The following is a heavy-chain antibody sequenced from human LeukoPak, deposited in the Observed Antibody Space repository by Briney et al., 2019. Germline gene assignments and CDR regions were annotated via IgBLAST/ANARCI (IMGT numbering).Heavy chain of an antibody. CDR2: ISSSSSTI. CDR3: AIGPVSSSGFFGY. V-gene: IGHV3-48*01. J-gene: IGHJ4*02. CDR1: GFTFSSYS. Sequence: QSGGSLRLSCAASGFTFSSYSMNWVRQAPGKGLEWVSYISSSSSTIYYADSVKGRFTISRDNAKNSLYLQMNSLRAEDTAVYYCAIGPVSSSGFFGYWGQGTLVTVSS. D-gene: IGHD6-19*01.